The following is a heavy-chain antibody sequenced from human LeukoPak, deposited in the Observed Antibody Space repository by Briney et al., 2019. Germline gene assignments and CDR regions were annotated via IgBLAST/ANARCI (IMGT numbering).Heavy chain of an antibody. J-gene: IGHJ4*02. CDR1: GGSFSGYY. V-gene: IGHV4-34*01. CDR3: ASSGGRSVPFPEYYFDY. D-gene: IGHD1-26*01. CDR2: INYSGST. Sequence: SGTLSLTCAVYGGSFSGYYWSWIRQPPGKGLEWIGEINYSGSTHYNPSLKSRVTISVDTSKNQFSLKLSSVTAADTAVYYCASSGGRSVPFPEYYFDYWGQGTLVTVSS.